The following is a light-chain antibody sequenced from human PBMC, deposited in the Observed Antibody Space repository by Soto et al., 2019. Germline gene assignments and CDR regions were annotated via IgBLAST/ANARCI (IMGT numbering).Light chain of an antibody. CDR3: QQYNSYSPWT. CDR2: KAS. J-gene: IGKJ1*01. V-gene: IGKV1-5*03. Sequence: DIQMTQSPSTLSASVGDRVTITCRASQSISSWLAWYQQKPGKAPKLLIYKASSLESGVPSRFSGSGSGTEFTLTISRLQPDVFATYYCQQYNSYSPWTFGQGTKVEIK. CDR1: QSISSW.